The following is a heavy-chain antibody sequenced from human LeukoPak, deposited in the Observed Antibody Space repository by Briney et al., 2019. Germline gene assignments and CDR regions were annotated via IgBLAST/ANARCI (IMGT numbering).Heavy chain of an antibody. CDR2: ISAYNGNT. CDR3: ARDYPIVGATNDY. Sequence: ASVKVSCKASGYTFNNFGITWVRQAPGQGLEWMGWISAYNGNTNYAQKLQGRVTMTTDTSTSTAYMELRSLRSDDTAVYYCARDYPIVGATNDYWGQGTLVTVSS. J-gene: IGHJ4*02. V-gene: IGHV1-18*01. D-gene: IGHD1-26*01. CDR1: GYTFNNFG.